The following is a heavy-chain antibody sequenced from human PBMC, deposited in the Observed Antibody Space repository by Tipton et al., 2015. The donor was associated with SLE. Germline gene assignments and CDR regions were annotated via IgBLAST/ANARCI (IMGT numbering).Heavy chain of an antibody. V-gene: IGHV1-69*05. CDR2: IIPIFGTA. CDR3: AKVVGNNGWKYFDY. CDR1: GYTFTSYG. J-gene: IGHJ4*02. Sequence: QSGPEVKKPGASVKVSCKASGYTFTSYGISWVRQAPGQGLEWMGGIIPIFGTANYAQKFQGRVTITTDESTSTAYMELSSLRDEDTAFYYCAKVVGNNGWKYFDYWGQGTLVTVSS. D-gene: IGHD5-12*01.